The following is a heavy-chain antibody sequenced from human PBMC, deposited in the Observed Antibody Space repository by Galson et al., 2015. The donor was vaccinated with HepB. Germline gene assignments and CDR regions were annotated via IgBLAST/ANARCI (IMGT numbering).Heavy chain of an antibody. D-gene: IGHD4-11*01. CDR2: IKKKSEGGTT. Sequence: SLRLSCAASGFTFRNAWMSWVRQAPGKGLEWVGRIKKKSEGGTTDYAAPVEGRFTISRDDSKNTLYLEMNSLKTEDTALYYCTTFLEMTTVQYWGQGTLVTCSS. J-gene: IGHJ4*02. V-gene: IGHV3-15*01. CDR1: GFTFRNAW. CDR3: TTFLEMTTVQY.